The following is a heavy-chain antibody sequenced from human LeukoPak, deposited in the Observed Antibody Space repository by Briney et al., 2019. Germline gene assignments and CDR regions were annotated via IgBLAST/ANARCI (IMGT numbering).Heavy chain of an antibody. CDR3: ARTTVHPNKFDP. CDR2: ISNNGNT. CDR1: GGSINSGGYS. J-gene: IGHJ5*02. V-gene: IGHV4-31*03. D-gene: IGHD1-1*01. Sequence: SETLSLTCNVSGGSINSGGYSWSWIRQHPGKGLEWLGYISNNGNTYYSPSFERRTSMSVDTSKNQFSLRLTLVTAADTAIYHCARTTVHPNKFDPWGQGTLVTVSS.